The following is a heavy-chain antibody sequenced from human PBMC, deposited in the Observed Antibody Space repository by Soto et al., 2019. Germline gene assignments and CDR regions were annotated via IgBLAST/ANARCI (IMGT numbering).Heavy chain of an antibody. CDR3: VGSTAALPYGMEV. V-gene: IGHV4-31*04. CDR1: GDSVFSGNHY. J-gene: IGHJ6*02. D-gene: IGHD6-6*01. CDR2: IYYRDNT. Sequence: QVRLHESGPGLVKASQTLSLTCAVSGDSVFSGNHYWSWIRHLPEKGLEWIGYIYYRDNTYSNPSLLSRVIMAVDTSTNQFSLKLSSVTAADTALYYCVGSTAALPYGMEVWGRGTTVTVSS.